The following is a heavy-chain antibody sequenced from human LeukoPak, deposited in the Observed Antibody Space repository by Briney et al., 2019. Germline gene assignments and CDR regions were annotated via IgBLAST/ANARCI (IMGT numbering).Heavy chain of an antibody. Sequence: PSETLSLTCAVYGGSFSGYYWSWIRQPPGKGLEWIGEINHSGSTNYNPSLKSRVTISVDTSKNQFSLKLSSVTAADTAVYYCARHPIPIAVAGTGFDYWGQGTLVTVSS. CDR1: GGSFSGYY. CDR3: ARHPIPIAVAGTGFDY. J-gene: IGHJ4*02. V-gene: IGHV4-34*01. CDR2: INHSGST. D-gene: IGHD6-19*01.